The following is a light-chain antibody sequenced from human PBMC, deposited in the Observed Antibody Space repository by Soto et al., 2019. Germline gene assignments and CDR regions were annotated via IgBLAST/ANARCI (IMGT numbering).Light chain of an antibody. Sequence: EIVLTQSPATLSLSPGERATLSCRASQSVSSYFAWYQQKPGQAPRLLIYDSSNRAAGIPARFSGSGSGTDFTLTISSLDPEDFAVYYCQESSNWPRTFGQGTKVEIK. CDR3: QESSNWPRT. CDR1: QSVSSY. J-gene: IGKJ1*01. V-gene: IGKV3-11*01. CDR2: DSS.